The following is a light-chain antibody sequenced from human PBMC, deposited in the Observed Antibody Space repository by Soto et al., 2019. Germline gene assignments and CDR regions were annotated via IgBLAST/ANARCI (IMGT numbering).Light chain of an antibody. CDR2: DAS. Sequence: PGERATLSCRASQSVSSYLAWYQQKRGQAPRLLIYDASNRATGIPARFSGSGSGTDFTLTISSLEPEDFAVYYCQQRSNWPMYTFGQGTKLEIE. V-gene: IGKV3-11*01. J-gene: IGKJ2*01. CDR1: QSVSSY. CDR3: QQRSNWPMYT.